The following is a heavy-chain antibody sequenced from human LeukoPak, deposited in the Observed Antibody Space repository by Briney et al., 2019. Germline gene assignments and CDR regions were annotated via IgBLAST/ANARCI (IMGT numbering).Heavy chain of an antibody. CDR3: ARTGYSGYHFDF. Sequence: SETLSLTCTVSGGSISSGDYYWSWIRQPPGKGLEWIGYIYYSGSTYYNPSLKSRVTISVDTSKNQFSLKLSSVTAADTAVYYCARTGYSGYHFDFWGQGTLVTVFS. J-gene: IGHJ4*02. D-gene: IGHD5-12*01. V-gene: IGHV4-30-4*01. CDR2: IYYSGST. CDR1: GGSISSGDYY.